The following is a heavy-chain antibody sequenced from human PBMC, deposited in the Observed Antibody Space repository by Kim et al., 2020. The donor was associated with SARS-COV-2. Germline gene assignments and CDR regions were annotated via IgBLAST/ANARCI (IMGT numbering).Heavy chain of an antibody. Sequence: SETLSLTCAVYGGSFSGYYWSWIRQPPGKGLEWIGEINHSGSTNYNPSLKSRVTISVDTSKNQFPLKLSSVTAADTAVYYCARADGDFDLWGRGTLVTAS. CDR3: ARADGDFDL. V-gene: IGHV4-34*01. CDR2: INHSGST. J-gene: IGHJ2*01. D-gene: IGHD3-10*01. CDR1: GGSFSGYY.